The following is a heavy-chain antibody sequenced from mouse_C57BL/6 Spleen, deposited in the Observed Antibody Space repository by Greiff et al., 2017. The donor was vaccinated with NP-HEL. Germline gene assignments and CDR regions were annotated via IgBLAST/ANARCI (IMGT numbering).Heavy chain of an antibody. J-gene: IGHJ4*01. D-gene: IGHD1-1*01. CDR3: AYGSSYIIAKDC. Sequence: EVKLVESGPGLVKPSQSLSLTCSVTGYSITSGYYWNWIRQFPGNKLEWMGYISYDGSNNYNPSFKNRISITRDTSKNQIVLKLNSVTTEDTDTYNCAYGSSYIIAKDCWGQGTSVTASS. CDR2: ISYDGSN. V-gene: IGHV3-6*01. CDR1: GYSITSGYY.